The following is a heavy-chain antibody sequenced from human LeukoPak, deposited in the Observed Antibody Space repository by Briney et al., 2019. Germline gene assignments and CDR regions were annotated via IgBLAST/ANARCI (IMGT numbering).Heavy chain of an antibody. J-gene: IGHJ6*02. CDR3: ASAPLIYSSGWYGGRYYYGMDV. CDR1: GYTFTGYY. Sequence: ASVKVSCTASGYTFTGYYMHWVRQAPGQGLEWMGWINPNSGGTNYAQKFQGRVTMTRDTSISTAYMELSRLRSDDTAVYYCASAPLIYSSGWYGGRYYYGMDVWGQGTTVTVSS. V-gene: IGHV1-2*02. D-gene: IGHD6-19*01. CDR2: INPNSGGT.